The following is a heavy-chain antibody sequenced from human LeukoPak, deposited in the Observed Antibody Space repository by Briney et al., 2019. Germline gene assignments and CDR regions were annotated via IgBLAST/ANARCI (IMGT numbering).Heavy chain of an antibody. CDR1: GITFNTYT. CDR2: ISSSSSYI. Sequence: GGSLRLSCAASGITFNTYTMNWVRQAPGKGLDWVSSISSSSSYIYYAASVKGRFTISRDNAKNSLYLQMNRLRAEDTAVYYCARERQLERLTFGKEGSAFDYWGQGTLVTVSS. V-gene: IGHV3-21*01. CDR3: ARERQLERLTFGKEGSAFDY. J-gene: IGHJ4*02. D-gene: IGHD1-1*01.